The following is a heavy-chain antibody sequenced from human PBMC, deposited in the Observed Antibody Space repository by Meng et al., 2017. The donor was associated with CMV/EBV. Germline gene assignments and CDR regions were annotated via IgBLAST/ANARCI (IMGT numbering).Heavy chain of an antibody. D-gene: IGHD3-10*01. V-gene: IGHV1-69*01. CDR3: ARRGSYYGSGSYYNWFDP. CDR1: GGTFSSYA. Sequence: QVEVGESGAEVKNPGSSVKGSCKAAGGTFSSYAISWVRQAPGQGLEWMGGISPIFGTANYAQKFQGRVTITADESTSTAYMELSSLRSEDTAVYYCARRGSYYGSGSYYNWFDPWGQGTLVTVSS. J-gene: IGHJ5*02. CDR2: ISPIFGTA.